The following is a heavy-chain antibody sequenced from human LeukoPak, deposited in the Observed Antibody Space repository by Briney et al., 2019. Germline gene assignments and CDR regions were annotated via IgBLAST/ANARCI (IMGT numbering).Heavy chain of an antibody. CDR2: ISGSGGST. D-gene: IGHD3-22*01. Sequence: GGSLRLSCAASGFTFSSYAMGWVRQAPGKGLEWVSAISGSGGSTYYADSVKGRFTISRDNSKNTLYLQMNSLRAEDTAVYYCAKAHYYDSSGPFDYWGQGTLVTVSS. V-gene: IGHV3-23*01. CDR1: GFTFSSYA. J-gene: IGHJ4*02. CDR3: AKAHYYDSSGPFDY.